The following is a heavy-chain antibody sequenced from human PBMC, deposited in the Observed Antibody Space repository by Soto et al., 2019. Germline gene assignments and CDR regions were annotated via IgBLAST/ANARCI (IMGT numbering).Heavy chain of an antibody. CDR1: GFSLSTSGVG. V-gene: IGHV2-5*02. CDR3: PPRGGYCGGGSSYSFWSAP. J-gene: IGHJ5*02. D-gene: IGHD2-15*01. CDR2: IYWDDDK. Sequence: QITLKESGPTLVKPTQTLTLTCTFSGFSLSTSGVGVGWIRQPPGKALEWLALIYWDDDKRYSPSLKSRLTNTKHPPKNRGALTRTNRDPGNTPTFYCPPRGGYCGGGSSYSFWSAPGGQGTLFTVPS.